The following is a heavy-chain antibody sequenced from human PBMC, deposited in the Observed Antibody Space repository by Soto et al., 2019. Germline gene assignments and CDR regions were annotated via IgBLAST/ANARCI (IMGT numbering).Heavy chain of an antibody. V-gene: IGHV3-33*01. D-gene: IGHD2-2*01. CDR1: GFTFSSYG. Sequence: PGGSLRLSCAASGFTFSSYGMHWVRQAPGKGLEWVAVIWYDGSNKYYADSVKGRFTISRDNSKNTLYLQMNSLRAEDTAVYYCARDRCSSTSCYLTLYYYYYGMDVWGNGTKVTVSS. CDR3: ARDRCSSTSCYLTLYYYYYGMDV. J-gene: IGHJ6*04. CDR2: IWYDGSNK.